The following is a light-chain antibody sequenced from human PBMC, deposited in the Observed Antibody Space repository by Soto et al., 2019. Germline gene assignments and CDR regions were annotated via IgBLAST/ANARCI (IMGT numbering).Light chain of an antibody. Sequence: QCALTQPASVSGSPGQSITISCTGTSSDVGGYNYVSWYQQHPGKAPKLMIYDVSNRPSGVSNRFSGSKSGNTASLTISGLQAEDEADYYCSSYTSSSTLVVVGGGTQLTVL. CDR2: DVS. CDR3: SSYTSSSTLVV. J-gene: IGLJ2*01. CDR1: SSDVGGYNY. V-gene: IGLV2-14*01.